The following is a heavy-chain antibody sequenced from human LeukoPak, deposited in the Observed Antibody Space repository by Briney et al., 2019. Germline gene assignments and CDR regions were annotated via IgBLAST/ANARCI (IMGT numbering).Heavy chain of an antibody. CDR3: ARHAKRSPPPDFWSGYFRYYFDY. Sequence: SVKVSCKASGGTFSSYAISWVRQAPGQGLEWMGGIIPIFGTANYAQKFQGRVTITADESTSTAYMELSSLRSEDTAVYYCARHAKRSPPPDFWSGYFRYYFDYWGQGTLVTVSS. CDR2: IIPIFGTA. CDR1: GGTFSSYA. V-gene: IGHV1-69*01. J-gene: IGHJ4*02. D-gene: IGHD3-3*01.